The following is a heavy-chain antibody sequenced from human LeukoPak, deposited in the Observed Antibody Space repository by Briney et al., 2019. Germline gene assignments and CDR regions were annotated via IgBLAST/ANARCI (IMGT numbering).Heavy chain of an antibody. D-gene: IGHD3-9*01. CDR2: INPSGGST. V-gene: IGHV1-46*01. CDR3: ARGPQTYYDILTGQEGY. Sequence: ASVTVSCKASGYTFTSYYMHWVRQAPGQGLEWMGIINPSGGSTSYAQKFQGRVTMTRDTSTSTVYMELSSLRSEDTAVYYCARGPQTYYDILTGQEGYWGQGTLVTVSS. CDR1: GYTFTSYY. J-gene: IGHJ4*02.